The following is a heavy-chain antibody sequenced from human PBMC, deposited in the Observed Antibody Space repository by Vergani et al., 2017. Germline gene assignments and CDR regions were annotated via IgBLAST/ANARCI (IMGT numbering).Heavy chain of an antibody. CDR2: ISGSGGST. D-gene: IGHD3-9*01. J-gene: IGHJ4*02. Sequence: EVQLLESGGGLVQPGGSLRLSCAASGFTFSSYAMSWVRQAPGKGLEWVSAISGSGGSTYYADSVKGRFTISRDNSKNTLYLQMNSLRAEDTAVYYCAKDLTNYDSLTGSGFDYWGQGTLVTVSS. CDR1: GFTFSSYA. CDR3: AKDLTNYDSLTGSGFDY. V-gene: IGHV3-23*01.